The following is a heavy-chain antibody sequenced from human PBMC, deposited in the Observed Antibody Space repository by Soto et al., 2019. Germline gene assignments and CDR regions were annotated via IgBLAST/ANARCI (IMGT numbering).Heavy chain of an antibody. CDR3: THRLVGSGQGY. CDR1: GFSLTTGRVG. J-gene: IGHJ4*02. D-gene: IGHD2-15*01. V-gene: IGHV2-5*01. Sequence: QITLEETGPTLVKPPQTLTLTCTFSGFSLTTGRVGVGWIRQPPGKALEWLAVIHWNDDNHYSPSLKSRLTITKDTSKNQVVLTLTNMDPVDTATYYCTHRLVGSGQGYLGQGILVTVSS. CDR2: IHWNDDN.